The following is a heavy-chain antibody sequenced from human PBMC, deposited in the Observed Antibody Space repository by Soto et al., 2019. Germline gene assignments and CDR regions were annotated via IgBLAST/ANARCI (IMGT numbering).Heavy chain of an antibody. CDR1: GGSISSYY. V-gene: IGHV4-59*08. CDR2: IYYSGNT. CDR3: TRPYSSAFDI. J-gene: IGHJ3*02. D-gene: IGHD6-13*01. Sequence: QVQLQESGPGLVKPSETLSLTCTVSGGSISSYYWCWIRQPPGKGLEWIGYIYYSGNTNYNPSLKKRVPISVTTSKNLFSPKLSSVTAANTAVYFCTRPYSSAFDIWGQGTMVTVSS.